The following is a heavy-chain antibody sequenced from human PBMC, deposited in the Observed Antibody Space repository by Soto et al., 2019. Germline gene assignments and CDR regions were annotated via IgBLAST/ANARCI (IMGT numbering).Heavy chain of an antibody. CDR2: VYYSGSP. Sequence: SETLSLTCTVSAGSISSYYWSWIRQPPGKGLEWIGCVYYSGSPNYNPTLKSRVTISVTTSKNQFSLKLSSVTATETAVYYCARDSITMVRGVLDHFYYYGVDVWGQGTTVTVSS. V-gene: IGHV4-59*01. D-gene: IGHD3-10*01. J-gene: IGHJ6*02. CDR1: AGSISSYY. CDR3: ARDSITMVRGVLDHFYYYGVDV.